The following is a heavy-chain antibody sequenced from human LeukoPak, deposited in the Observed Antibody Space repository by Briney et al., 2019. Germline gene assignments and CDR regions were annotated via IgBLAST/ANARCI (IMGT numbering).Heavy chain of an antibody. Sequence: GGSLRLSCAASGFPFSSHAMSWVRQAPGKGLEWVTGIGASGGGTYYADSVKGRFTISRDNAKNSLYLQMNSLRAEDTAVYHCATVWGGTTRDFDYWGQGTLVTVSS. V-gene: IGHV3-23*01. J-gene: IGHJ4*02. CDR3: ATVWGGTTRDFDY. D-gene: IGHD1-26*01. CDR2: IGASGGGT. CDR1: GFPFSSHA.